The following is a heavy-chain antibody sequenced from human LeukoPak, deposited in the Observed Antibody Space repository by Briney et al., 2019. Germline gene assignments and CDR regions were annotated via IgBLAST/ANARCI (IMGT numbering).Heavy chain of an antibody. D-gene: IGHD4-11*01. Sequence: TGGSLRLSCAASGFLFGDYAMHWVRQAPGKGLEWVGGINWRSDAVGYADSVKGRFAISRDNAQNSLYLQMNSLRPDDTALYYCTKELDYSNREPEAYFDLWGQGTLVTVSS. J-gene: IGHJ4*02. CDR3: TKELDYSNREPEAYFDL. CDR1: GFLFGDYA. CDR2: INWRSDAV. V-gene: IGHV3-9*01.